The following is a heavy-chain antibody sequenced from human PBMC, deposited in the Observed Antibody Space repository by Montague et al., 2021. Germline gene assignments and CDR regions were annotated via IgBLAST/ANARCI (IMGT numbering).Heavy chain of an antibody. D-gene: IGHD1-26*01. CDR3: AKNRGAAVHYHYHMDV. J-gene: IGHJ6*03. CDR1: GFPFRTYA. V-gene: IGHV3-23*01. Sequence: SLRLSCAASGFPFRTYAMSWVRQAPGKGLQWVSLIFGDGGGTFYEDSVKGRFTISRDNSKNILSLQMNSLRVDDTAVYYCAKNRGAAVHYHYHMDVWGKGTTVIVSS. CDR2: IFGDGGGT.